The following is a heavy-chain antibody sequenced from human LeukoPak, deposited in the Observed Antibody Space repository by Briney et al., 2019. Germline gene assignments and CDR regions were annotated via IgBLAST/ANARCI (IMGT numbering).Heavy chain of an antibody. Sequence: ASVTVSCKASGYTFTSYGISWVRQAPGQGLEWMGWISAYNGNTNYAQKLQGRVTMTTDTSTSTAYMELRSLRSDDTAVYYCARGPPPRYSSSWYVEFDYWGQGTLVTVSS. D-gene: IGHD6-13*01. CDR2: ISAYNGNT. V-gene: IGHV1-18*01. CDR1: GYTFTSYG. J-gene: IGHJ4*02. CDR3: ARGPPPRYSSSWYVEFDY.